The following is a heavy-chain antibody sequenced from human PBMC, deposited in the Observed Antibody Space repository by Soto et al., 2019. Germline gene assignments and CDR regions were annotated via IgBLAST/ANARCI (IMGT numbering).Heavy chain of an antibody. V-gene: IGHV4-39*01. CDR3: VSQRMVVMKNWFDP. CDR1: GGSISTSSNY. Sequence: SETLSLTCTVSGGSISTSSNYWGWIRQPPGKGLEWIGSIYYRGSTYYNPSLKSRVTISADTSKNQFFLKLSSVTAADTAVYYCVSQRMVVMKNWFDPWGQGTRVTVSS. D-gene: IGHD3-16*02. J-gene: IGHJ5*02. CDR2: IYYRGST.